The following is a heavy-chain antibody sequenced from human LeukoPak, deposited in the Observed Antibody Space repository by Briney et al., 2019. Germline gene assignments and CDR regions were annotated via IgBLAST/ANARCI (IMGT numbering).Heavy chain of an antibody. V-gene: IGHV3-7*05. J-gene: IGHJ6*02. CDR2: IKQDGSEK. CDR3: ARDPYSSSWSYGMDV. D-gene: IGHD6-13*01. Sequence: PGGSLRLSCTASGSTSSSYWMSWVRQTPEKGLEWVANIKQDGSEKVYVDSVKGRFTISRDNAKSSLYLQMSGLRAEDTAVYYCARDPYSSSWSYGMDVWGQGTTVTVSS. CDR1: GSTSSSYW.